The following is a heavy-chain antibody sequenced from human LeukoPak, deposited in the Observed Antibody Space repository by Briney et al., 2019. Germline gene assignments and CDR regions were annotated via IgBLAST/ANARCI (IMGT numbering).Heavy chain of an antibody. CDR1: GGTFSSYA. J-gene: IGHJ4*02. CDR2: IIPILGIA. CDR3: ARSDSGYDFWSGYYTSFDH. D-gene: IGHD3-3*01. Sequence: SSVKVSCKASGGTFSSYAISWVRQAPGQGLEWMGRIIPILGIANYAQKFQGRVTITADKSTSTAYMELSSLRSEDTAVYYCARSDSGYDFWSGYYTSFDHWGQGTLVTVSS. V-gene: IGHV1-69*04.